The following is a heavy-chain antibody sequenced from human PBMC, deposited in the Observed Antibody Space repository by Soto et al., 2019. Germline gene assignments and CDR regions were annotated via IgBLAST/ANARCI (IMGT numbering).Heavy chain of an antibody. CDR2: VYYRGRS. Sequence: SESLSLACTVAGGSVTNSSYYWGWIRQSPGKGLEWIGSVYYRGRSYSKSSVKSRVTISVDTSKNRFSLSLNSVTASDTAVYFCVSQRTTVPTQAYFDYWGPGALVTVSS. V-gene: IGHV4-39*01. J-gene: IGHJ4*02. CDR3: VSQRTTVPTQAYFDY. CDR1: GGSVTNSSYY. D-gene: IGHD4-17*01.